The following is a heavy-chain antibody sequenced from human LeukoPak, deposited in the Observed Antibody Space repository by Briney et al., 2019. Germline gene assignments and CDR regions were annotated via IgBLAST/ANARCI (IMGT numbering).Heavy chain of an antibody. V-gene: IGHV3-7*03. CDR3: ARGQTTVTN. D-gene: IGHD4-17*01. Sequence: GGSLRLSCAASGFTFSSYWMSWVRQAPGKGLEWVANIKQDGSEKYFVDSVKGRFTISRDNAKNSLYLQMNSPRAEDTAVYFCARGQTTVTNWGQGTLVTVSS. CDR1: GFTFSSYW. J-gene: IGHJ4*02. CDR2: IKQDGSEK.